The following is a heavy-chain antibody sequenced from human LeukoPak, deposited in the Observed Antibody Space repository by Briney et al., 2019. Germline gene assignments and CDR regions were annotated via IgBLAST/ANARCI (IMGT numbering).Heavy chain of an antibody. Sequence: PSETLSLTCTVSGGSVSSGSYYWSWIRQPPGKGLEWIGYIYYSGSTNYNPSLKSRVTISVDTSKNQFSLKLSSVTAADTAVYYCARSPNWGSVDYWYFDLWGRGTLVTVSS. CDR2: IYYSGST. CDR1: GGSVSSGSYY. D-gene: IGHD7-27*01. V-gene: IGHV4-61*01. J-gene: IGHJ2*01. CDR3: ARSPNWGSVDYWYFDL.